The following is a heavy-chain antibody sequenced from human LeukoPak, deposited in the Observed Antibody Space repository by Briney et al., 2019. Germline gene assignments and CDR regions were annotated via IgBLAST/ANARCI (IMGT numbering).Heavy chain of an antibody. CDR3: ARGLPSGSVYGDYVPGDY. Sequence: SVKVSCKASGGTFSSYAISWVRQAPGQGLEWMGGIIPIFGTANYAQKFQGRVTITADKSTSTAYMELSSLRSEDTAVYYCARGLPSGSVYGDYVPGDYWGQGTLVTVSS. J-gene: IGHJ4*02. CDR2: IIPIFGTA. D-gene: IGHD4-17*01. CDR1: GGTFSSYA. V-gene: IGHV1-69*06.